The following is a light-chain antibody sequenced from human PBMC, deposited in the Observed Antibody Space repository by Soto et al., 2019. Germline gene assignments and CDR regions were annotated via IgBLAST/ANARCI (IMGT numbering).Light chain of an antibody. CDR2: EVS. CDR3: SSYKSSSTYV. J-gene: IGLJ1*01. V-gene: IGLV2-18*02. Sequence: ALTQPPSVSGSPGQSVTISCTGTSSDVGSYNRVSWYQQPPGTAPKLMIYEVSNRPSGVPDRFSGSKSGNTASLTISGLQAEDEADYYCSSYKSSSTYVFGTGTKVTVL. CDR1: SSDVGSYNR.